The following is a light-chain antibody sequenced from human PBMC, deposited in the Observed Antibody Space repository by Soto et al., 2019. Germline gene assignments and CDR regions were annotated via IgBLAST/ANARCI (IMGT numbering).Light chain of an antibody. Sequence: EIVLTQSPATLSLSPGERATISCRASQSVSYSSAWYQQRPGQAPRLLIYDASSRATGISARFSGSGSGTDFTLTISSLEPEDFAVYFCQQRSSWPRTFGGGTKVDIK. V-gene: IGKV3-11*01. CDR2: DAS. CDR3: QQRSSWPRT. CDR1: QSVSYS. J-gene: IGKJ4*01.